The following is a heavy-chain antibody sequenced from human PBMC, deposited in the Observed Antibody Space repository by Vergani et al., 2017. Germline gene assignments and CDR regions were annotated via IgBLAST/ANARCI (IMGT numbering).Heavy chain of an antibody. D-gene: IGHD2-21*01. CDR1: GGTFSSYA. CDR2: IIPIFGTA. CDR3: ARDLXAYCGGDCYSGLDAFDI. V-gene: IGHV1-69*01. Sequence: QVQLVQSGAEVKKPGSSVKVSCKASGGTFSSYAISWVRQAPGQGLEWMGGIIPIFGTANYAQKFQGRVTITADESTSTAYMELSSLRSEETTVYYCARDLXAYCGGDCYSGLDAFDIWGQGTMVTVSS. J-gene: IGHJ3*02.